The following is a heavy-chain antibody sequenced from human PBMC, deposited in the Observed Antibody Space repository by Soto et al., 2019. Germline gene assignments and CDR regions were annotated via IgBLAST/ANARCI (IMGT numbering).Heavy chain of an antibody. V-gene: IGHV1-18*01. J-gene: IGHJ6*02. Sequence: ASVKVSCKASGYTFTSYGISWVRQAPGQGLEWMGWISAYNGNTNYAQKLQGRVTMTTDTSTSTAYMELRSLRSDDTAVYYCARDRPGWSYYYGMDVWGQGTTVTVSS. CDR3: ARDRPGWSYYYGMDV. CDR1: GYTFTSYG. CDR2: ISAYNGNT. D-gene: IGHD6-19*01.